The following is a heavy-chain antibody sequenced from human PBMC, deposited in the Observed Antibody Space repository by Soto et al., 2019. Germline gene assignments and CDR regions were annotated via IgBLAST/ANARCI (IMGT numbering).Heavy chain of an antibody. J-gene: IGHJ5*02. CDR3: ATGLDPTNGFDP. D-gene: IGHD1-1*01. CDR2: FDPEDGET. V-gene: IGHV1-24*01. Sequence: ASVKVSCKVSGYTLTELSMHWVRQAPGKGLEWMGGFDPEDGETIYAQKFQGRVTMTEDTSTDTAYMELSSLRSEDTAVYYCATGLDPTNGFDPWGQGTLVTVSS. CDR1: GYTLTELS.